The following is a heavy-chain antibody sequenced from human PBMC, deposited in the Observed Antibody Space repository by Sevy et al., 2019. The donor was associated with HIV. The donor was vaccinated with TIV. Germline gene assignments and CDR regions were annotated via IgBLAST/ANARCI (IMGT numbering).Heavy chain of an antibody. Sequence: GGSLRVSCVVSGFSVSSNYMSWVRQAPGKGLEWVSNIYSDGRTYYADSVRGRFTISRDTSKNTVYLEMKSLRAEDTAVYYCTREDIVLGEDNYYGMDVWGHGTTVTVSS. J-gene: IGHJ6*02. CDR3: TREDIVLGEDNYYGMDV. CDR1: GFSVSSNY. V-gene: IGHV3-53*01. D-gene: IGHD2-15*01. CDR2: IYSDGRT.